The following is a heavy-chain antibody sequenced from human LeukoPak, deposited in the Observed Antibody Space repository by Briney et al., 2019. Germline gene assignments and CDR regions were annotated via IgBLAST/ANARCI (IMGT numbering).Heavy chain of an antibody. CDR3: ARDAYYDFWSGLTGCYYMDV. Sequence: GGSLRLSCAASGFTFSSYWMSWVRQAPGKGLEGVANIKQEGREKYYVDSVKGRFTISRDNAKNSLYLQMNSLRAEDTAVYYCARDAYYDFWSGLTGCYYMDVWGKGTTVTVSS. CDR2: IKQEGREK. V-gene: IGHV3-7*01. CDR1: GFTFSSYW. D-gene: IGHD3-3*01. J-gene: IGHJ6*03.